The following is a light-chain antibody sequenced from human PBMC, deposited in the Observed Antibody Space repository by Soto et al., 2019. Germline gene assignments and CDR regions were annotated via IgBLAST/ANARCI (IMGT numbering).Light chain of an antibody. Sequence: QAVVTQEPSLTVSPGGTVTLTCASSTGAVTSGYYPNWFQQKPGQAPRALIYITSNKHSWTPARFSGSLLGGKAALTLSGVQPEDEAEYYCLLYYGGAQLWVFGGGTQLTVL. CDR2: ITS. V-gene: IGLV7-43*01. J-gene: IGLJ3*02. CDR1: TGAVTSGYY. CDR3: LLYYGGAQLWV.